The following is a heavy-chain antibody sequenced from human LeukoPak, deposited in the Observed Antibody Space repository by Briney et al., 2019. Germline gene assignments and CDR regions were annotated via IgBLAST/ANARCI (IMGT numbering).Heavy chain of an antibody. CDR3: TLRNF. Sequence: SETLSLTCTVSGGSISTISSGTYYWAWIRQPPGKGLEWIGSIYYSGSTYYNPSLKSRVTISVDTSKNQFSLKLSSVTAADTAVYFCTLRNFWGQGSLVTVSS. CDR2: IYYSGST. J-gene: IGHJ4*02. CDR1: GGSISTISSGTYY. V-gene: IGHV4-39*01.